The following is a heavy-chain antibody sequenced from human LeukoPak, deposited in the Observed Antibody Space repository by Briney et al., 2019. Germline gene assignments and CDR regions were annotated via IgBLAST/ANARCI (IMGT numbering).Heavy chain of an antibody. Sequence: GSLRLSCAASGFTFSDYYMSWIRQAPGKGLECLSYISGSGSDINYVDSVKGRFTVSRDNAKNSLYLQMNSLGAKDTAVYYCVKTARHHDYWGQGTLVTVSS. J-gene: IGHJ4*02. V-gene: IGHV3-11*01. CDR1: GFTFSDYY. CDR2: ISGSGSDI. CDR3: VKTARHHDY.